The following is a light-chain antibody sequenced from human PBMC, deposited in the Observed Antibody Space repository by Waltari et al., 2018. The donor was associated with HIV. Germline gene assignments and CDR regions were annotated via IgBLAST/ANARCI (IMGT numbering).Light chain of an antibody. J-gene: IGLJ3*02. V-gene: IGLV2-8*01. CDR3: NSYAGSNNWV. CDR1: RRDVGGSQY. Sequence: QSALTQPPSASGSPGQSVTISCPGTRRDVGGSQYVSWYQQHPGKAPKLMIYEVNKRPSGVPDRFSGSKSANTASLTVSGLQADDEADYYCNSYAGSNNWVFGGGTKLTVL. CDR2: EVN.